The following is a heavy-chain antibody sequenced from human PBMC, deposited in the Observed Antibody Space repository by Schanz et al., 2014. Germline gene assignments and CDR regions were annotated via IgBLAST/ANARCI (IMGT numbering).Heavy chain of an antibody. D-gene: IGHD2-15*01. Sequence: QLQLQESGPGLVKPSETLSLTCTVSGGSISGSSYHWGWTRQPPGKGPEWIGTISYSGSTYYNPSLKGRAPISEDPPKTHFPLKLGSVTAADTAIYYCARQERGIWGHNGMDVWGQGTTVTVSS. CDR3: ARQERGIWGHNGMDV. CDR1: GGSISGSSYH. CDR2: ISYSGST. J-gene: IGHJ6*02. V-gene: IGHV4-39*01.